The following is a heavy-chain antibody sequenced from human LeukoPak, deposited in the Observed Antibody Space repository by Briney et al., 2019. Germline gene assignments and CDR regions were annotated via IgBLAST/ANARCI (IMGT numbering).Heavy chain of an antibody. CDR2: ISSSSGLI. J-gene: IGHJ1*01. CDR1: GFSLSDYS. Sequence: GGSLRLSCAASGFSLSDYSMTWIRQAPGKGLEWISSISSSSGLITYADSLRGRFTISRDNAKNSLYLNINTLRDEDTAVYYCAREEPAPYFHHWPQGPLVRVSS. V-gene: IGHV3-11*06. CDR3: AREEPAPYFHH.